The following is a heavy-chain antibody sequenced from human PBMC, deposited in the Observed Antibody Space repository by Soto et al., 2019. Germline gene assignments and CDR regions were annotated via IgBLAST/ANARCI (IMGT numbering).Heavy chain of an antibody. CDR2: VYHSGTT. Sequence: SETLSLTCAASGASIGTNNWWSWVRQPPGKGLEWIGEVYHSGTTNCNPSLKSRVTISIDKSKNQFSLTLTSMTAADTALYYCAVPGRGDFDYWSQGTLVTVSS. J-gene: IGHJ4*02. D-gene: IGHD5-12*01. CDR3: AVPGRGDFDY. V-gene: IGHV4-4*02. CDR1: GASIGTNNW.